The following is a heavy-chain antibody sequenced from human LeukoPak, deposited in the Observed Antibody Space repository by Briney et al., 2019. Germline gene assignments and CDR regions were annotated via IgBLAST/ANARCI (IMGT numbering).Heavy chain of an antibody. CDR2: INAGNGNT. D-gene: IGHD6-13*01. Sequence: ASVKVSCKASGYTFTSYAMHWVRQAPGQRLEWMGWINAGNGNTKYSQKFQGRVTITRDTSASTAYMELSSLRSEDTAVYYCARDSSSWYRDWFDPWGQGTLVTASS. J-gene: IGHJ5*02. V-gene: IGHV1-3*01. CDR3: ARDSSSWYRDWFDP. CDR1: GYTFTSYA.